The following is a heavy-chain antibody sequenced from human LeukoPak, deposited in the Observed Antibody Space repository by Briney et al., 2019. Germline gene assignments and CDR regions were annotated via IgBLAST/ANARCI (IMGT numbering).Heavy chain of an antibody. Sequence: PSETLSLTCTVSGGSISSGDYYWSWIRQPPGKGLEWIGYIYYRGSTYYNPSLKSRVTISVDTSKNQFSLKLSSVTAADTAVYYCARAKYYDFWSGYYNDAFDIWGQGTMVTVSS. J-gene: IGHJ3*02. CDR2: IYYRGST. CDR1: GGSISSGDYY. CDR3: ARAKYYDFWSGYYNDAFDI. D-gene: IGHD3-3*01. V-gene: IGHV4-30-4*08.